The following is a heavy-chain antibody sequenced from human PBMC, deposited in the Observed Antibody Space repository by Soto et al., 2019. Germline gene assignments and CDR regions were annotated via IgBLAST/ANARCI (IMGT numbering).Heavy chain of an antibody. CDR2: ISYDGSNK. CDR3: AKVWGVYGDYGSDY. V-gene: IGHV3-30*18. Sequence: GGSLRLSCAASGFTFSSYGMHWVRQAPGKGLEWVAVISYDGSNKYYADSVKGRFTISRDNSKNALYLQMNSLRAEDTAVYYCAKVWGVYGDYGSDYWGQGTLVTVSS. CDR1: GFTFSSYG. D-gene: IGHD4-17*01. J-gene: IGHJ4*02.